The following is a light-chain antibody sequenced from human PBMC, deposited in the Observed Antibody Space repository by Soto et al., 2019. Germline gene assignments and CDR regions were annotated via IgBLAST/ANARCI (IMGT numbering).Light chain of an antibody. J-gene: IGLJ2*01. CDR1: VLAKKY. Sequence: SYELTQPSSVSVSPGQTARITCSGDVLAKKYARWFQQKPGQAPGVVIYKDSERPSGIPERFSGSSSGTTVTLTISGAQVEDEADYYCYSVADNNVIFGGGTKLTVL. CDR3: YSVADNNVI. CDR2: KDS. V-gene: IGLV3-27*01.